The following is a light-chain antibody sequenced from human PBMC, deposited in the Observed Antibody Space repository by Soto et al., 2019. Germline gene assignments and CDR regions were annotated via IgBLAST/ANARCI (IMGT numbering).Light chain of an antibody. CDR2: GAS. CDR3: QQYNTWYPLT. Sequence: EIVMTQSPATLSVSPGERATLSCRASQSVSNNLAWYQQKPGQAPRLLIYGASTRATGIPARFSGSGSGTEFTLTISSMQSEDFAVYYCQQYNTWYPLTFGGRTKVETK. J-gene: IGKJ4*01. V-gene: IGKV3-15*01. CDR1: QSVSNN.